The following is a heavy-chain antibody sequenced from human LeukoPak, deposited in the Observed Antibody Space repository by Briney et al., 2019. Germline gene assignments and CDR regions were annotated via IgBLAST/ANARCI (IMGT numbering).Heavy chain of an antibody. CDR1: GYTFTSYG. V-gene: IGHV1-2*02. J-gene: IGHJ5*02. CDR2: INPNSGGT. D-gene: IGHD3-10*02. CDR3: ARALFGELVKWVPYNWFDP. Sequence: VASVKVSCKASGYTFTSYGISWVRQAPGQGLEWMGWINPNSGGTNYAQKFQGRVTMTRDTSISTAYMELSRLRSDDTAVYFCARALFGELVKWVPYNWFDPWGQGTLVTVSS.